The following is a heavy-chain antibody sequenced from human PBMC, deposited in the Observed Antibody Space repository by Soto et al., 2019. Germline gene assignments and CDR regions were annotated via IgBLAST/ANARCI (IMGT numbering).Heavy chain of an antibody. V-gene: IGHV4-30-4*01. D-gene: IGHD2-21*01. CDR2: IYYSGST. CDR3: ARVISYSSVDY. Sequence: KASETLSLTCTVSGGSISSGDYYWSWIRQPPGKGLEWIGYIYYSGSTYYNPSLKSRVTISVDTSKNQFSLKLSSVTAADTAVYYCARVISYSSVDYWGQGTLVTVSS. CDR1: GGSISSGDYY. J-gene: IGHJ4*02.